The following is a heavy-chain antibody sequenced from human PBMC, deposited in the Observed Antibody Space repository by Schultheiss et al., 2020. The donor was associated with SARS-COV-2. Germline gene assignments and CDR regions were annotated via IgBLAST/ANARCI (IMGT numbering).Heavy chain of an antibody. V-gene: IGHV3-33*01. CDR1: GFTFSSYG. D-gene: IGHD2-8*01. J-gene: IGHJ6*02. Sequence: GESLKISCAASGFTFSSYGMHWVRQAPGKGLEWVAVIWYDGSNKYYADSVKGRFTISRDNSKNTLYLQMNSLRAEDTAVYYCARARYCTNGVCYYYYYYGMDVWGQGTTVTVSS. CDR2: IWYDGSNK. CDR3: ARARYCTNGVCYYYYYYGMDV.